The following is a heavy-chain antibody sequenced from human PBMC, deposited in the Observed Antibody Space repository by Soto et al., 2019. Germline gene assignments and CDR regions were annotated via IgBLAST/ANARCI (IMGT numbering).Heavy chain of an antibody. D-gene: IGHD4-17*01. V-gene: IGHV1-69*01. CDR3: ARDWRDYGGNSGAVRAFDI. J-gene: IGHJ3*02. Sequence: SVKVCCKASGGTFSSHAISWVRQAPGQVLEWMGGIIPIFGTANYAQKFQGRVTITADESTSTAYMELSSLRSEDTAVYYCARDWRDYGGNSGAVRAFDIWGQGTMVTVSS. CDR2: IIPIFGTA. CDR1: GGTFSSHA.